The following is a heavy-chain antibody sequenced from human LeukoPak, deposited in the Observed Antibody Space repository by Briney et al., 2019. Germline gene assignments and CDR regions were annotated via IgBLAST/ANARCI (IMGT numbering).Heavy chain of an antibody. D-gene: IGHD2-2*01. CDR3: ARVGAYCTSTSCLDY. Sequence: ASVKVSCKASGYTFTNYGISWVRQAPGQGLEWMGWISAYNGNTNYAQKLQGRVTMTTDTSTRTAYMELRSLTSDDTAVYYCARVGAYCTSTSCLDYWGQGTLVTVSS. V-gene: IGHV1-18*01. CDR2: ISAYNGNT. CDR1: GYTFTNYG. J-gene: IGHJ4*02.